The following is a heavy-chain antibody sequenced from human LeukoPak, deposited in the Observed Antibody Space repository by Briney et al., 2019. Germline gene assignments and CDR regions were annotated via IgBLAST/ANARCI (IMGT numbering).Heavy chain of an antibody. D-gene: IGHD6-13*01. CDR1: GFTFSSYS. CDR3: ARDPAATGTWWFDP. Sequence: GGALVLSCAASGFTFSSYSMKRVRQAPGKGLEWVSSISSSSSYIYYADSVKGRFTISRDNAKNSLYLQMNSLRAEDTAVYYCARDPAATGTWWFDPWGQGTLVTVSS. CDR2: ISSSSSYI. V-gene: IGHV3-21*01. J-gene: IGHJ5*02.